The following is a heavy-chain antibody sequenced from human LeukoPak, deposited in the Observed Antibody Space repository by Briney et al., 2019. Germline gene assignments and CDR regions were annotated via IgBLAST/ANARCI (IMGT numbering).Heavy chain of an antibody. CDR1: GFTFSSYA. V-gene: IGHV3-30-3*01. J-gene: IGHJ4*02. CDR3: ASIGYSSGWYGDFDY. Sequence: PGVSLRLSCAASGFTFSSYAMHWVRQAPGKGLEWVAVISFDGSDEYYPDSVRGRFTISRDNSKNTLYLQMNNLRPEDTAVYYCASIGYSSGWYGDFDYWGQGTLVTVSS. CDR2: ISFDGSDE. D-gene: IGHD6-19*01.